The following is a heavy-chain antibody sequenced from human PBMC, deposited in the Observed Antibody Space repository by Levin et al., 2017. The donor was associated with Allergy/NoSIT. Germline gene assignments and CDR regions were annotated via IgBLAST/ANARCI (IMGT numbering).Heavy chain of an antibody. J-gene: IGHJ4*02. D-gene: IGHD2-15*01. V-gene: IGHV4-59*01. CDR1: GGSISSYY. CDR2: IYYSGST. CDR3: ASSFDSGGGDY. Sequence: SETLSLTCTVSGGSISSYYWSWIRQPPGKGLEWIGYIYYSGSTNYNPSLKSRVTISVDTSKNQFSLKLSSVTAADTAVYYCASSFDSGGGDYWGQGTLVTVSS.